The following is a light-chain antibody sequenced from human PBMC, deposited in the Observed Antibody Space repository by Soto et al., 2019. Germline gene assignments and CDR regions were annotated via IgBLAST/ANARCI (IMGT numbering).Light chain of an antibody. CDR3: LQHNDYPYT. Sequence: DIQMPQSPSSLSTSVGDRVTITSRASQGIRRDLGWYQRRPGKAPKRLIYAASRLHSGVPSRFSAGGSGTEFILTISRLQPEDFATYYCLQHNDYPYTFGQGSKV. V-gene: IGKV1-17*01. CDR1: QGIRRD. J-gene: IGKJ2*01. CDR2: AAS.